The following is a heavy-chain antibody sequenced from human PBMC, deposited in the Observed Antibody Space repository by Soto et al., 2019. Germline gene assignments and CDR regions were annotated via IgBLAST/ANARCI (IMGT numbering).Heavy chain of an antibody. CDR3: AKSFGGDYYYYGMDV. CDR1: GFTLSSYA. J-gene: IGHJ6*02. V-gene: IGHV3-23*01. Sequence: GGSLRLSCAASGFTLSSYAMSWVRQAPGKGLEWVSGISGSGGSTYYADSVKGRFTISRDNSKNTLYLQMNSLRAEDTAVYYCAKSFGGDYYYYGMDVWGQGTTVTVSS. CDR2: ISGSGGST. D-gene: IGHD3-10*01.